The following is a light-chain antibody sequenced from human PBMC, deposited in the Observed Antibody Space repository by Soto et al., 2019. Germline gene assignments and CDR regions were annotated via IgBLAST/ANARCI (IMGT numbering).Light chain of an antibody. CDR3: QQSYSTPNT. CDR1: QSIASY. CDR2: AAS. J-gene: IGKJ2*01. V-gene: IGKV1-39*01. Sequence: DIQMTQSPSSLSASVGDRVTITCRASQSIASYLNWYQQKPGKAPNLLIYAASTLQSGVPSRFSGSGSGTDFTLTISSLQPEDFANYYCQQSYSTPNTFGQGTKLEIK.